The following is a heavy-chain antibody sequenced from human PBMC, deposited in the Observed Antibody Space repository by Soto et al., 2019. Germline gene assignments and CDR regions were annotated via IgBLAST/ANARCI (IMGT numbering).Heavy chain of an antibody. V-gene: IGHV2-5*01. Sequence: QITLKESGPTLVRPTQTLTLTCTFSGFSLTTSGADVAWIRQPPGKALEWLAVIYWNDNKRYSPSLRSSLTITEDTSKNHVVLKMTNMDPVDTATYYCAHRAGVAATGGAFSVWGQGTLVTVSS. D-gene: IGHD6-13*01. CDR1: GFSLTTSGAD. CDR2: IYWNDNK. CDR3: AHRAGVAATGGAFSV. J-gene: IGHJ3*01.